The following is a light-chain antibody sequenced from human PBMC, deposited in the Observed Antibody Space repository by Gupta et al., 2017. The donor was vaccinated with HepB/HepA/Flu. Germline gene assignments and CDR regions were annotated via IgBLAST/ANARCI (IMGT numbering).Light chain of an antibody. V-gene: IGLV1-44*01. J-gene: IGLJ2*01. CDR1: SSNVARNN. CDR3: AAWDTSLNVVD. Sequence: QSVLTQSPSVSGTPGQRVTISCSGSSSNVARNNVNWYQQLPGTAPKLLIYDNNERPSGVPDRFSGSKSGTSASLAISGLQSEDEADYYCAAWDTSLNVVDFGGGTKLTVL. CDR2: DNN.